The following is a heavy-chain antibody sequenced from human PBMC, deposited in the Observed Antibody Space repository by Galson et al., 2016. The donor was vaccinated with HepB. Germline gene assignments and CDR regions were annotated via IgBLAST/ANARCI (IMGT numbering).Heavy chain of an antibody. V-gene: IGHV1-8*01. Sequence: SVKVSCKASGYTFTSYDLNWVRQATGQGLEWLGWMNPNSGDTGYAQKFQGRVTLTRSTSLRTAYMELRSLTSEDTAVYYCARDYGGNSGWFDPWGQGTLVTGSS. J-gene: IGHJ5*02. CDR3: ARDYGGNSGWFDP. CDR1: GYTFTSYD. D-gene: IGHD4-23*01. CDR2: MNPNSGDT.